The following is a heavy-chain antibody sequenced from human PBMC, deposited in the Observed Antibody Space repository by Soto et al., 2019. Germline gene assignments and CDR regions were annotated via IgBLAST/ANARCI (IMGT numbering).Heavy chain of an antibody. Sequence: QVQLVQSGAEVKKPGASVKVSCKASGYTFTSYDINWVRQATGQGLEWMGWMNPNSGNTGYAQKFQGRVTMTRNTSVSTAYRELSSLSSEATGVYYCTREKIGYYHYWGEGALVTVSS. V-gene: IGHV1-8*01. CDR3: TREKIGYYHY. D-gene: IGHD2-21*01. CDR1: GYTFTSYD. J-gene: IGHJ4*02. CDR2: MNPNSGNT.